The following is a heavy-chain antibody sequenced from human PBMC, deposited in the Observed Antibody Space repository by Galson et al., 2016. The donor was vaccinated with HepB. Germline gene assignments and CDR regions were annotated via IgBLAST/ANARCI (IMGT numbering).Heavy chain of an antibody. CDR1: GFSFKNAW. V-gene: IGHV3-15*01. J-gene: IGHJ1*01. D-gene: IGHD3-3*01. Sequence: SLRLSCAASGFSFKNAWMTWVRQAPGKGLEWVGHIKSKAEALAPEYASPVKGRFSISRDDSQNTLYLRMNSLKTEDTGVYYCSALTTFGIIIMNYWGQGSLVTVSS. CDR3: SALTTFGIIIMNY. CDR2: IKSKAEALAP.